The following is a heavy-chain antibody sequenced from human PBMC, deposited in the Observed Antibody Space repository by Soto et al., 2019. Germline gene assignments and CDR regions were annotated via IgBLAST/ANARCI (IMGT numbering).Heavy chain of an antibody. J-gene: IGHJ4*02. CDR3: ARWAGQVRYYGGPFDY. CDR1: GERFTTYG. V-gene: IGHV1-18*04. CDR2: ISTYNTNT. Sequence: QVQLVQSGAEVKNPGASVTVSCKASGERFTTYGISWVRQAPGHGLEWMGWISTYNTNTNYAPKFQGRLILTTDTSATTAHMELRSLRPDDTAVYYCARWAGQVRYYGGPFDYWGQGTLVTVSS. D-gene: IGHD4-17*01.